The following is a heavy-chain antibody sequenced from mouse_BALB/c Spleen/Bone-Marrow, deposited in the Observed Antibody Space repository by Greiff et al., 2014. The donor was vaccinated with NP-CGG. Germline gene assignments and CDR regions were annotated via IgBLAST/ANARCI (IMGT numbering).Heavy chain of an antibody. CDR3: AREDPMDY. Sequence: VQLQQSGAELVRPGSSVKGSCKASGYAFSSYWMNWVKQRPGQGLEWIGQIYPGDGDTNYNGKFKGKATLTADKSSSTAYMQLSSLTSEDSAVYFCAREDPMDYWGQGSSGTVAS. CDR2: IYPGDGDT. V-gene: IGHV1-80*01. CDR1: GYAFSSYW. J-gene: IGHJ4*01.